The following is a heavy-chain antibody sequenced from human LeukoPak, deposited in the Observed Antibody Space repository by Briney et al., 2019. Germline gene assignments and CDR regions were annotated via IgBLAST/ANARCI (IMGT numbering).Heavy chain of an antibody. CDR3: ARDLYDYGSY. CDR2: IYSGGTT. Sequence: GGSLRLSCAASGFTVTSTYMSWVRQAPGKGLEWVSHIYSGGTTYYADSVKSRFTISRDNSKNTLYLQMNSLRTEDTAVYYCARDLYDYGSYWGQGTLVTVSS. CDR1: GFTVTSTY. D-gene: IGHD4/OR15-4a*01. J-gene: IGHJ4*02. V-gene: IGHV3-66*01.